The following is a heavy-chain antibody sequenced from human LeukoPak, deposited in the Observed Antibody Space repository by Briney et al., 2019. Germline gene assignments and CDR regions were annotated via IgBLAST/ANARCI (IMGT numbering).Heavy chain of an antibody. V-gene: IGHV4-59*08. Sequence: SETLSLTCTVSGGSISSNYWSWIRQPPGKGLEWIGYVFYSGTTNYNPSLKGRVTISVDTSKNHFSLKLSSVTAADTAVYYCARAVYIVVVPAAIGARRYYFDYWGQGTLVTVSS. CDR1: GGSISSNY. J-gene: IGHJ4*02. CDR3: ARAVYIVVVPAAIGARRYYFDY. CDR2: VFYSGTT. D-gene: IGHD2-2*02.